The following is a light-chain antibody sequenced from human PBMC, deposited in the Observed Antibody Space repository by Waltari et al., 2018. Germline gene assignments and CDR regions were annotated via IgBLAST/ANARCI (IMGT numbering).Light chain of an antibody. CDR2: GSV. CDR1: APNIGGAL. J-gene: IGLJ3*02. V-gene: IGLV1-44*01. Sequence: QPVLTQPPSVSGTHGQRVTLSCSGRAPNIGGALVNCYQQFPGKAPNLLSYGSVLRPSGVPYRFSGSKSGTSTSLAISGLQSEDEAYYFCASWDDSLNGHWVFGGGTKVTVL. CDR3: ASWDDSLNGHWV.